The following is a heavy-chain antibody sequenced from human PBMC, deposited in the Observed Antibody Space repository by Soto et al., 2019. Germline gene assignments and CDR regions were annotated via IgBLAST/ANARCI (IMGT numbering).Heavy chain of an antibody. CDR1: GGSISSYY. J-gene: IGHJ4*02. D-gene: IGHD3-10*01. CDR2: IYYSGGT. CDR3: ARSMVRGVIMLDY. Sequence: SETLSLTCTVSGGSISSYYWSWIRQPPGKGLEWIGYIYYSGGTNYNPSLKSRVTISVDTSKNQFSRKLSSVTAADTAVYYCARSMVRGVIMLDYWGQGTLVTVSS. V-gene: IGHV4-59*08.